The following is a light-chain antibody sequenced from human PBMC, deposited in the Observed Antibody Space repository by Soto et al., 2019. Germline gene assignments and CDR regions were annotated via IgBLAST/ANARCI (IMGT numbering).Light chain of an antibody. J-gene: IGLJ2*01. CDR2: SNN. V-gene: IGLV1-44*01. CDR1: SSNIGGNT. Sequence: QSVLTQPPSASGTPGQRVTISCSGSSSNIGGNTVNWYQQLPGSAPRLLMYSNNQRPSGVPDRFSGSKSGTSAPLAISGLQSEDEADYYCSTWDDSLNGVVFGGGTKLTVL. CDR3: STWDDSLNGVV.